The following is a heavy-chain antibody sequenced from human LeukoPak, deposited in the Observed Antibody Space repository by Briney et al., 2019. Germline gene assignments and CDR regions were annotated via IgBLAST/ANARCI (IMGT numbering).Heavy chain of an antibody. CDR2: IYHSGST. J-gene: IGHJ4*02. V-gene: IGHV4-59*12. D-gene: IGHD4-11*01. CDR1: GGSISSYY. CDR3: ARYSSEEPYHFDY. Sequence: SETLSLTCTVSGGSISSYYWSWIRQPPGKGLEWIGYIYHSGSTIYNPSLKSRVAISVDTSKNQFSLKLSSVTAADTAVYYCARYSSEEPYHFDYWGQGTLVTVSS.